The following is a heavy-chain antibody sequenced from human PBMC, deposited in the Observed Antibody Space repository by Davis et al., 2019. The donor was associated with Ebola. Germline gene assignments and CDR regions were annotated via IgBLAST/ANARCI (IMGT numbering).Heavy chain of an antibody. CDR1: GFTFSTAW. Sequence: GGSLRLSCAASGFTFSTAWMSWVRQAPGKGLEWVGRIKSKTDGGTTDYAAPVKGRFTISRDDSKNTLYLQMNSLRAEDTAVYYCAKERGYSSPFDYWGQGTLVTVSS. V-gene: IGHV3-15*01. CDR3: AKERGYSSPFDY. D-gene: IGHD5-18*01. CDR2: IKSKTDGGTT. J-gene: IGHJ4*02.